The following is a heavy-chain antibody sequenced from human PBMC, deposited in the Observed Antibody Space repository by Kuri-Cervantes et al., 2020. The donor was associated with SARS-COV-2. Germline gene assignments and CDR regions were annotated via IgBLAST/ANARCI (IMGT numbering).Heavy chain of an antibody. D-gene: IGHD2-21*01. CDR2: IKQDRSEK. J-gene: IGHJ4*02. CDR1: GFTFTSYA. V-gene: IGHV3-7*03. Sequence: GESLKISCATSGFTFTSYAMSWVRQAPGKGLEWVANIKQDRSEKYYVDSVKGRFTISRDNAKNSLYLQMNSLRAEDTAVYYCAKAIGGAIATGGVDYWGQGTLVTVSS. CDR3: AKAIGGAIATGGVDY.